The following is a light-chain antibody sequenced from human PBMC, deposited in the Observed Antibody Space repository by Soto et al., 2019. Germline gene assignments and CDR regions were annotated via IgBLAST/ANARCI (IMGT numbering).Light chain of an antibody. V-gene: IGKV1-5*01. Sequence: DLQMTQSPSTLSASVGDRVTITCRASQSCRNSLAWYQQKAGKAPTLLIYDASTLQSGVPSRFSGSGSGTEFSLTNSSLXXXXFATYYCLCYITYPWTFGQGTKVDIK. CDR3: LCYITYPWT. CDR2: DAS. J-gene: IGKJ1*01. CDR1: QSCRNS.